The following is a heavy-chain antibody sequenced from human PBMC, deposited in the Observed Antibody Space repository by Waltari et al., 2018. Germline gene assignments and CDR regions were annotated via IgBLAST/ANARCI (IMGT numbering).Heavy chain of an antibody. CDR2: ISNDGTKK. Sequence: QVQLVESGGGVVPRGRSLRLYCRASGFTLRSFAVHWVRQAPGKGLEWVGVISNDGTKKYYVDSVKGRFTISRDNFKNMVYMQMNSLRREDTALYYCAREGYDLYSVGMDVWGQGTTVTVSS. CDR3: AREGYDLYSVGMDV. D-gene: IGHD2-21*02. CDR1: GFTLRSFA. J-gene: IGHJ6*02. V-gene: IGHV3-30-3*01.